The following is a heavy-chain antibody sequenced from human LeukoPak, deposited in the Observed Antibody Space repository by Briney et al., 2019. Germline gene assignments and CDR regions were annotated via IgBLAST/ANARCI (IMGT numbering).Heavy chain of an antibody. CDR3: ARGVLLWFGESRDAFDI. V-gene: IGHV4-38-2*02. CDR1: GYSISSGYY. D-gene: IGHD3-10*01. J-gene: IGHJ3*02. Sequence: SETQSLTCTVSGYSISSGYYWGWIRQPPGKGLEWIGSIYHSGSTYYNPSLKSRVTISVDTSKNQFSLKLSSVTAADTVVYYCARGVLLWFGESRDAFDIWGQGTMVTVSS. CDR2: IYHSGST.